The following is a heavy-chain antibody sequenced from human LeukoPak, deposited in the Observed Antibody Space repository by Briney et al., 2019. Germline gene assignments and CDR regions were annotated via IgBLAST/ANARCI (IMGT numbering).Heavy chain of an antibody. CDR2: IYTSGST. V-gene: IGHV4-61*02. CDR1: GGAISSGSYY. CDR3: ARDAIAAAGLNFGY. J-gene: IGHJ4*02. Sequence: SETLSLTCTVSGGAISSGSYYWSWIRQPAGKGLEWIGRIYTSGSTNYNPSLKSRVTISVDTSKNQFSLKLSSVTAADTAVYYCARDAIAAAGLNFGYWGQGTLVTVSS. D-gene: IGHD6-13*01.